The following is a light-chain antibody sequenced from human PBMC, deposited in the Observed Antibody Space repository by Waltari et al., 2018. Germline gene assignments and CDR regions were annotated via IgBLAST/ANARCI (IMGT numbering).Light chain of an antibody. V-gene: IGLV2-23*02. CDR3: CSYAGSSSWV. J-gene: IGLJ3*02. CDR1: SSDVGGYNY. CDR2: DVS. Sequence: QSALTQPAPVSGPPGRPIPISCTGTSSDVGGYNYVSWYQQHPGKAPKLMIYDVSKRPSGVSNRFSGSKSGNTASLTISGLQAEDEADYYCCSYAGSSSWVFGGGTKLTVL.